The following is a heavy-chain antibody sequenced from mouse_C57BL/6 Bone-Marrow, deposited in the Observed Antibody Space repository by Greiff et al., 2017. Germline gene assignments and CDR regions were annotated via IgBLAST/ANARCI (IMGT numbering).Heavy chain of an antibody. CDR3: ARGYDYDYAMDY. CDR2: MNPNYGTT. Sequence: VQLQQSGPELVKPGASVKISCKASGYSFTDYNMNWVKQSNGKSLEWIGVMNPNYGTTSYNQKFKGKATLTVDQSSSTAYMQLNSRTSEDSAVYYWARGYDYDYAMDYWGQGTSVTVSS. D-gene: IGHD2-4*01. V-gene: IGHV1-39*01. CDR1: GYSFTDYN. J-gene: IGHJ4*01.